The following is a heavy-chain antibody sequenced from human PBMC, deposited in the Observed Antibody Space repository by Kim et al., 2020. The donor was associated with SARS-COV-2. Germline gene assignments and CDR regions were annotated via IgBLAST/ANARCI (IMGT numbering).Heavy chain of an antibody. J-gene: IGHJ3*02. CDR3: ARDGYSSGGPRDAFDI. Sequence: GGSLRLSCAASGFTFSSYAMHWVRQAPGKGLEWVAVISYDGSNKYYADSVKGRFTISRDNSKNTLYLQMNSLRAEDTAVYYCARDGYSSGGPRDAFDIWG. CDR1: GFTFSSYA. V-gene: IGHV3-30-3*01. CDR2: ISYDGSNK. D-gene: IGHD6-19*01.